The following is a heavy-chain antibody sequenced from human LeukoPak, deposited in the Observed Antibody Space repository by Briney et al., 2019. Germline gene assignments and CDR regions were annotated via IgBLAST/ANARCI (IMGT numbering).Heavy chain of an antibody. Sequence: GGSLRLSCAASGFTFSSYGMHWVRQAPGKGLEWVAVIWYDGSNKYYADPVKGRFTISRDNSKNTLYLQMNSLRAEDTAVYYCASDYCGGDCYSFDYWGQGTLVTVSS. CDR2: IWYDGSNK. J-gene: IGHJ4*02. D-gene: IGHD2-21*02. CDR1: GFTFSSYG. CDR3: ASDYCGGDCYSFDY. V-gene: IGHV3-33*01.